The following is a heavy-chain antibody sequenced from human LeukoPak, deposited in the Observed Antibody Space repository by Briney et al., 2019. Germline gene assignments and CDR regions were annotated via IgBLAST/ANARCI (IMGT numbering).Heavy chain of an antibody. J-gene: IGHJ4*02. CDR1: GDSVSSNRAA. D-gene: IGHD6-19*01. CDR2: TFYRSKWNN. V-gene: IGHV6-1*01. CDR3: ARDEDTTVADLDY. Sequence: PSQTLSLTCAISGDSVSSNRAAWNWIRQSPSRGLEWLGRTFYRSKWNNDYAVSVKSRITINADTSKNQFSLQMNSVTPEDTAVYYCARDEDTTVADLDYWGQGTLVTVSS.